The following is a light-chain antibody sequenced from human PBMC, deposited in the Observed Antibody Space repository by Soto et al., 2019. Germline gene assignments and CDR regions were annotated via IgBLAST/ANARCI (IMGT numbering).Light chain of an antibody. Sequence: QCALSAPASVSASPGQSITISCTGTISDVGGYNYVSWYQQHPGKAPKLMIYEVSNRPSGVSNRFSGSKSGNTASLTISGLQAEDEADYYCSSYTSSTFYVFGTGTKVNV. CDR3: SSYTSSTFYV. CDR2: EVS. V-gene: IGLV2-14*01. CDR1: ISDVGGYNY. J-gene: IGLJ1*01.